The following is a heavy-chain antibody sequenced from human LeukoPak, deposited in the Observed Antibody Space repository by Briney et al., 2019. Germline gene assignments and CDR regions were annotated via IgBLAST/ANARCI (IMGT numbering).Heavy chain of an antibody. Sequence: GGSLRLSCAATGFTLSGHSMNWVRQAPGKGLDWVSSISPTSAYIYYQDSVKGRFTISRDDAKNTLYLQMNSLRTEDTAVYYCAKVLKATEHALDIWGQGTMVAVSS. J-gene: IGHJ3*02. CDR3: AKVLKATEHALDI. V-gene: IGHV3-21*01. CDR2: ISPTSAYI. D-gene: IGHD5-12*01. CDR1: GFTLSGHS.